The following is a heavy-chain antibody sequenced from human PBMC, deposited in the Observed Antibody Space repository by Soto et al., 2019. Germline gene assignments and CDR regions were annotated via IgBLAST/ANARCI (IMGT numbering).Heavy chain of an antibody. Sequence: ASVKVSCKASGYTFTGYYMHWLRQAPGHGLEWMGWINPNSGGTNYAQKFQGWVTMTRDTSISTAYMELSRLRSDDTAVYYCARVRVRGVIINAFDIWGQGTMVTVSS. CDR1: GYTFTGYY. V-gene: IGHV1-2*04. D-gene: IGHD3-10*01. CDR3: ARVRVRGVIINAFDI. CDR2: INPNSGGT. J-gene: IGHJ3*02.